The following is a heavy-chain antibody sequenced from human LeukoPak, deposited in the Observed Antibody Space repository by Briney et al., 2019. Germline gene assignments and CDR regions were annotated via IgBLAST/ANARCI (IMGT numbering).Heavy chain of an antibody. J-gene: IGHJ4*02. V-gene: IGHV1-2*02. CDR3: AREAHYYGSGSYYPFGY. D-gene: IGHD3-10*01. CDR1: GYTFTGYY. CDR2: INPNSGGT. Sequence: GASVKVSCKASGYTFTGYYMHWVRQAPGQGLEWMGWINPNSGGTNYAQKFQGRVTMTRDTSISTAYMELSRLRSDDTAVYYCAREAHYYGSGSYYPFGYWGQGTLVTVSS.